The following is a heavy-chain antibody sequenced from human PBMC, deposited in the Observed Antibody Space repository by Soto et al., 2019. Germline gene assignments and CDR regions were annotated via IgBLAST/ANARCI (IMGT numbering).Heavy chain of an antibody. CDR2: ISSSSSYI. D-gene: IGHD2-15*01. Sequence: GGSLRLSCAASGFTFSSYSMNWVRQAPGKGLEWVSSISSSSSYIYYADSVKGRFTISRDNAKNSLYLQMNSLRAEDTAVYYCARAQDIVVVVAPQDVCGKGTTVT. CDR1: GFTFSSYS. CDR3: ARAQDIVVVVAPQDV. V-gene: IGHV3-21*03. J-gene: IGHJ6*03.